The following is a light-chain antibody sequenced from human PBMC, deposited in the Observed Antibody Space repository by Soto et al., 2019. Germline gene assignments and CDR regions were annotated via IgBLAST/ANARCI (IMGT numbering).Light chain of an antibody. CDR1: SSDIGNYKY. J-gene: IGLJ2*01. CDR2: EVS. Sequence: QSALTQPASVSGSPGQSITISCTGTSSDIGNYKYVSWYQQHPGKAPKLMIYEVSTRPSGVSYRFSASKSGNTASLTISGLQAEDEADYFCTSYSSSSTRLLFGGGTKLTVL. V-gene: IGLV2-14*01. CDR3: TSYSSSSTRLL.